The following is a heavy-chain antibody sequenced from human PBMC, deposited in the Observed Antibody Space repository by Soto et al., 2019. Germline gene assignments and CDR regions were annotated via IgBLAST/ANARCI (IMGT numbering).Heavy chain of an antibody. CDR3: AAPEYQRAWTPFDY. CDR1: GYAVTGYY. J-gene: IGHJ4*02. V-gene: IGHV1-2*02. CDR2: IDPRSGVT. Sequence: QVHMVQSGTEVKNPGASVRVSCKVIGYAVTGYYVHWLRQAPGQGLEWMGWIDPRSGVTKSARDFQGRVTMTSDTPTVTMYMELTKLTADDTAVYYCAAPEYQRAWTPFDYWGQGTLVTVTS. D-gene: IGHD6-25*01.